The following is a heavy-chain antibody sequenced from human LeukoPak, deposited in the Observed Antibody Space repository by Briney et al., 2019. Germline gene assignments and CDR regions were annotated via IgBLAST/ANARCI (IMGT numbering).Heavy chain of an antibody. CDR3: ARGLDGDYEAYFDY. V-gene: IGHV4-34*01. CDR2: INHSGST. Sequence: PSETLSLTCAVYGGSFSGYYWSWIRQPPGKGLEWIGEINHSGSTNYNPSLKSRVTISVDTSKNQFSLKLSSVTAADTAVYYCARGLDGDYEAYFDYWGQGTLVTVSS. CDR1: GGSFSGYY. J-gene: IGHJ4*02. D-gene: IGHD4-17*01.